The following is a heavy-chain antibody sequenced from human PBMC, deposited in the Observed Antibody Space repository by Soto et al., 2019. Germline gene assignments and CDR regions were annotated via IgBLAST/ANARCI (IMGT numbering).Heavy chain of an antibody. V-gene: IGHV3-23*01. Sequence: EVQLLESGGALVQPGGSLRLSCAGSGFTFINYAMNWVRQAPGKGLEWVSSISGGGDAAFFPDSVRGRFTISRDNSKNTVTLQMNSLGVDDTAVYCCARKILGSTSRPNYWYFDLWGRGTRVTVSS. CDR3: ARKILGSTSRPNYWYFDL. J-gene: IGHJ2*01. D-gene: IGHD2-2*01. CDR1: GFTFINYA. CDR2: ISGGGDAA.